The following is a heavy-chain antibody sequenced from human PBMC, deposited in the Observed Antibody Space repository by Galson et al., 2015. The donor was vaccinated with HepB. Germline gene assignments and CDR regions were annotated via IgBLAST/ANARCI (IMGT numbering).Heavy chain of an antibody. CDR3: ARVGAGHFDWWAGTYDAFDI. CDR1: GFTFSTYS. CDR2: ISSSSSDI. D-gene: IGHD3-9*01. V-gene: IGHV3-21*01. J-gene: IGHJ3*02. Sequence: SLRLSCAASGFTFSTYSMNWVRQAPGKGLEWVSSISSSSSDIYYADSVKGRFTISRDTAKNSLYLQMNSLRAEDTAVYYCARVGAGHFDWWAGTYDAFDIWGQGTMVTVSS.